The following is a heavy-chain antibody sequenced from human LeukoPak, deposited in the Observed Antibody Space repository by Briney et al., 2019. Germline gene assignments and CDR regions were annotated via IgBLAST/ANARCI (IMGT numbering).Heavy chain of an antibody. CDR2: IYTSGST. CDR1: GGSVSSYY. D-gene: IGHD4-17*01. V-gene: IGHV4-4*07. CDR3: AREINSYGDYGGDWYFDL. Sequence: SETLSLTCTVSGGSVSSYYWSWIRQPAGKGLEWIGRIYTSGSTNYNPSLKSRVTMSVDTSKNQFSLKLSSVTAADTAVYYCAREINSYGDYGGDWYFDLWGRGTLVTVSS. J-gene: IGHJ2*01.